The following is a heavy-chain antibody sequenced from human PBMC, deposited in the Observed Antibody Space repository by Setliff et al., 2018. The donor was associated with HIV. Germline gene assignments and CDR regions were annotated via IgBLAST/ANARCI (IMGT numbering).Heavy chain of an antibody. CDR1: GYTFTSYG. D-gene: IGHD6-13*01. CDR3: AVGPASYSSSWHFFDY. Sequence: GASVKVSCKASGYTFTSYGISWVRQAPGQGLEWMGWISAYNGNTNYARELQGRVTMTTDTSTSTAYMDLRSLRSDDTAVYYCAVGPASYSSSWHFFDYWGQGTLVTVSS. CDR2: ISAYNGNT. V-gene: IGHV1-18*01. J-gene: IGHJ4*02.